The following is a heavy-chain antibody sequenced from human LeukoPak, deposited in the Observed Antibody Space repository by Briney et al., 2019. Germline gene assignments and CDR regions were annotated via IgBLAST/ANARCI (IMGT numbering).Heavy chain of an antibody. CDR2: IYTSGST. CDR3: ARDYDILTGPNWYFDL. V-gene: IGHV4-61*02. J-gene: IGHJ2*01. D-gene: IGHD3-9*01. Sequence: SETLSLTCTVSGGSISSGSYYWSWIRQPAGKGLEWIGRIYTSGSTNYNPSLKSRVTISVDTSKNQFSLKLSSVTAADTAVYYCARDYDILTGPNWYFDLWGRGTLVTVSS. CDR1: GGSISSGSYY.